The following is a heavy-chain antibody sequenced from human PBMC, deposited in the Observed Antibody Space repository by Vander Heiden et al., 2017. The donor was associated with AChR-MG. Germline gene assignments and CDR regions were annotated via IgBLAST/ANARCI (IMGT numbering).Heavy chain of an antibody. Sequence: QVTLRESGPALVKPTQTLTLTCTFSGFPLSTSGMCVSWIRQPPGKALEWLALIDWDDDKYYSTALKTRLTISKDTTKNQVVLTMTNIHPVDTATYYCGRHGFSSGWSPFDYWGQGTLVTVSS. CDR1: GFPLSTSGMC. J-gene: IGHJ4*02. V-gene: IGHV2-70*01. D-gene: IGHD6-19*01. CDR2: IDWDDDK. CDR3: GRHGFSSGWSPFDY.